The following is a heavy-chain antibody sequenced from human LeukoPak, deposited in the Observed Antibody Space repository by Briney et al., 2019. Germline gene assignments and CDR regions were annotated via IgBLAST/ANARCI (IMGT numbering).Heavy chain of an antibody. V-gene: IGHV4-31*03. CDR1: GGSVSSGGYY. CDR3: ARGHSSVVTAIPYYFDS. CDR2: IYYSGST. J-gene: IGHJ4*02. D-gene: IGHD2-21*02. Sequence: TLSLTCTVSGGSVSSGGYYWSWIRQHPGKGLEWIGYIYYSGSTYYNPSLKSRVTISVDTSKNQFSLKLSSVTAADTAVYYCARGHSSVVTAIPYYFDSWGQGTLVTVSS.